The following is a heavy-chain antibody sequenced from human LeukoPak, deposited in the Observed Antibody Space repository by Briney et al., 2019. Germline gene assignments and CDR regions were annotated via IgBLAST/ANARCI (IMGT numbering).Heavy chain of an antibody. CDR3: VRGWSGYYAIDY. V-gene: IGHV3-74*01. D-gene: IGHD3-3*01. J-gene: IGHJ4*02. Sequence: GGSLRLSCAASGFTLGSYWMHWVRQAPRKGLVWVSRIKTDGSSTNYADSVKGRFTISRDNVKNTVYLQMDSLRAEDTAVYYCVRGWSGYYAIDYWGQGTLVTVSS. CDR1: GFTLGSYW. CDR2: IKTDGSST.